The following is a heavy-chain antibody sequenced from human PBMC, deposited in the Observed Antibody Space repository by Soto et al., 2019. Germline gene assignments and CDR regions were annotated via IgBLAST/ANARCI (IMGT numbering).Heavy chain of an antibody. CDR3: ARDLQYSSSWPRGDAFDI. CDR1: GDSVSSNSAA. D-gene: IGHD6-13*01. V-gene: IGHV6-1*01. Sequence: SQTLSLTCVISGDSVSSNSAAWNWIRQSPSRGLEWLGRTYYRSKWYNDYAVSVKSRITINPDTSKNHFSLQLNSVTPEDTAVYYRARDLQYSSSWPRGDAFDIWGHGTMVTVSS. CDR2: TYYRSKWYN. J-gene: IGHJ3*02.